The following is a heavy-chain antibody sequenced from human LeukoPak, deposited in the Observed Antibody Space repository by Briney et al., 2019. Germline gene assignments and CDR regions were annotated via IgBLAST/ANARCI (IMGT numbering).Heavy chain of an antibody. V-gene: IGHV5-51*01. CDR2: IYPGDSDT. J-gene: IGHJ4*03. Sequence: GESLKISCKGSGXSFTNYWIAWVRQMPGKGLEWMGIIYPGDSDTRYSPSFQGQVTISADKSINTAYLQWSSLKASDTAIYYCARRRGTMVRGYYFDYWGQGTMVTVSS. CDR1: GXSFTNYW. D-gene: IGHD3-10*01. CDR3: ARRRGTMVRGYYFDY.